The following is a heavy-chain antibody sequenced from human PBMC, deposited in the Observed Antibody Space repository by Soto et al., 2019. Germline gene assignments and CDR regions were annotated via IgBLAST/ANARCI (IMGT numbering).Heavy chain of an antibody. CDR3: ARDPAAGTHFDY. V-gene: IGHV6-1*01. J-gene: IGHJ4*02. D-gene: IGHD6-19*01. CDR1: GDSVSSNIAA. Sequence: QALSLTCSISGDSVSSNIAACNWIRQSPSRGLEWLGRTYYRSKWYNDYAVSVKSRITINPDTSKNQFSLHLSSVTPEDTAVYYCARDPAAGTHFDYWGQGTLVPVSS. CDR2: TYYRSKWYN.